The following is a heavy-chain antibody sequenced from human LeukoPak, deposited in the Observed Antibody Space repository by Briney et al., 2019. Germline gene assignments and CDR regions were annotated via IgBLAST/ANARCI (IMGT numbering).Heavy chain of an antibody. CDR3: ARASSYYVDY. J-gene: IGHJ4*02. V-gene: IGHV1-2*06. D-gene: IGHD3-10*01. Sequence: GASVKVSCKASGYTFSGSYIHWVRQAPGQGLEWLGRINPNSGDTNYAQNLHGRVTMTRDTSISTAYMELSRLRSDDTAVYYCARASSYYVDYWGQGTLVTVSS. CDR1: GYTFSGSY. CDR2: INPNSGDT.